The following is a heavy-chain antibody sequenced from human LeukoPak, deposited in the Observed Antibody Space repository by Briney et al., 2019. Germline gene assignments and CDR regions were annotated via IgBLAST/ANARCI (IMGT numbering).Heavy chain of an antibody. D-gene: IGHD3-22*01. V-gene: IGHV3-9*01. CDR1: GFTFSSYW. J-gene: IGHJ5*02. CDR2: ISWNSGSI. Sequence: GGSLRLSCAASGFTFSSYWMSWVRQAPGKGLEWVSGISWNSGSIGYADSVKGRFTISRDNAKNSLYLQMNSLRAEDTALYYCAKDIAPDSSGYNWFDPWGQGTLVTVSS. CDR3: AKDIAPDSSGYNWFDP.